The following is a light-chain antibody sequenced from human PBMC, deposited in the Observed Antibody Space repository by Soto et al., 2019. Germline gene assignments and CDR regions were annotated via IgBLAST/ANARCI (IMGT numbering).Light chain of an antibody. J-gene: IGKJ1*01. CDR2: GAS. CDR3: QQYGSSPGT. Sequence: DIVLTQSPGTLSLSPGERAPLSCRASQNVSSTYLAWYQQKPGQAPRLLIYGASTRATGIPDRFSGSGSGTDFTLTISRLEPEDSAVYYCQQYGSSPGTFGQGTKVEIK. V-gene: IGKV3-20*01. CDR1: QNVSSTY.